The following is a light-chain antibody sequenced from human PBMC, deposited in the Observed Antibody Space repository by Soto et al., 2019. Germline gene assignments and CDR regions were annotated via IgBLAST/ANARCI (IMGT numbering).Light chain of an antibody. Sequence: IQMTQSPSSLSASIGDTVTITCRASQTIDRYLNWFQQKSGQAPKLLMKAASTLRSGVPSRFSASGSGTDFTLTISSLQPEDYATYYCQQSYNAPFNFGPGTRWISN. V-gene: IGKV1-39*01. CDR2: AAS. J-gene: IGKJ3*01. CDR3: QQSYNAPFN. CDR1: QTIDRY.